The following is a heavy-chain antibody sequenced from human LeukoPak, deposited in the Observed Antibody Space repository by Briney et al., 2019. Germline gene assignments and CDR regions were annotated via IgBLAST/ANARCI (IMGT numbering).Heavy chain of an antibody. CDR3: ANLVPAAVAFDI. CDR1: GFTFSSYG. Sequence: GGSPRLSCAASGFTFSSYGMHWVRQAPGKGLEWVAFIRYDGSNKYYADSVKGRFTISRDNSKNTLYLQMNSLRAEDTAVYYCANLVPAAVAFDIWGQGTMVTVSS. J-gene: IGHJ3*02. V-gene: IGHV3-30*02. CDR2: IRYDGSNK. D-gene: IGHD2-2*01.